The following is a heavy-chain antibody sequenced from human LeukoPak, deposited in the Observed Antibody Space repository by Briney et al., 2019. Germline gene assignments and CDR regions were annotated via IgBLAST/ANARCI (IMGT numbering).Heavy chain of an antibody. V-gene: IGHV3-48*01. D-gene: IGHD3-22*01. CDR3: ARGAVSFDSSGYYYVGGAFDI. CDR1: GFTFSSYS. Sequence: QPGGSLRLSCAASGFTFSSYSMNWVRQAPGKGLEWVSYISSSSSTIYYADSVKGRFTISRDNAKNSLYLQMNSLRAEDTALYYCARGAVSFDSSGYYYVGGAFDIWGQGTMVTVSS. J-gene: IGHJ3*02. CDR2: ISSSSSTI.